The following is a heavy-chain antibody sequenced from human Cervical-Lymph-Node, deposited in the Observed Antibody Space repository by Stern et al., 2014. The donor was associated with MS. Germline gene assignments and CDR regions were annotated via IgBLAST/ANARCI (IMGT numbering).Heavy chain of an antibody. V-gene: IGHV1-46*01. CDR3: ASGRLDY. CDR2: INPSGDST. CDR1: GYTFTTYY. J-gene: IGHJ4*02. Sequence: VQLVESEAEVKKPGASVKISCKASGYTFTTYYMHWVRQAPGEGLEWMGVINPSGDSTTNAQKFQGRVTMTRDTSTSTVYMELSSLRSGDTAVYYCASGRLDYWGQGTLVTVSS.